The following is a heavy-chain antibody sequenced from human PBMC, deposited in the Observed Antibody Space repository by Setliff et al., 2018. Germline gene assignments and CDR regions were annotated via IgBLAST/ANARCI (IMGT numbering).Heavy chain of an antibody. CDR3: ARGGEYDYGDYVRFDY. J-gene: IGHJ4*02. V-gene: IGHV1-3*04. CDR2: INTGNDNT. Sequence: GASVKVSCKASGYTFTSHAMHWVRQAPGQRLEWMGWINTGNDNTKYSQKFQGRVTNTMDTSASTAYMELRSLRSDDTAVYYCARGGEYDYGDYVRFDYWGQGTLVTVS. CDR1: GYTFTSHA. D-gene: IGHD4-17*01.